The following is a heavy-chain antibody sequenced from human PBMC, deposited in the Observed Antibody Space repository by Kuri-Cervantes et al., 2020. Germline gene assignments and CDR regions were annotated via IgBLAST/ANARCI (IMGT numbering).Heavy chain of an antibody. J-gene: IGHJ4*02. Sequence: GESLKISCAASGFIFSSYSMNWVRQAPGKGLEWVSYISSSSTYIYYADSVKGRFIVSRDNAQRSLYLQMNNLRPGDTAIYYCARDSGIEYSSSFDYWGQGILVTVSS. V-gene: IGHV3-21*05. D-gene: IGHD6-6*01. CDR2: ISSSSTYI. CDR3: ARDSGIEYSSSFDY. CDR1: GFIFSSYS.